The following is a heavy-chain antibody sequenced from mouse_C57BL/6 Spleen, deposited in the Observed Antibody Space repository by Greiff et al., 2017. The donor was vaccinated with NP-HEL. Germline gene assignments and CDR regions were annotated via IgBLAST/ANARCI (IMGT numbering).Heavy chain of an antibody. J-gene: IGHJ2*01. CDR2: IYPGDGDT. V-gene: IGHV1-82*01. D-gene: IGHD1-1*02. CDR1: GYAFSSSW. Sequence: QVQLQQSGPELVKPGASVKISCKASGYAFSSSWMNWVKQRPGKGLEWIGRIYPGDGDTNYNGKFKGKATRTADKSSSTAYMQLSSLTSEDSAVYFCARAGLGVVYYFDYWGQGTTLTVSS. CDR3: ARAGLGVVYYFDY.